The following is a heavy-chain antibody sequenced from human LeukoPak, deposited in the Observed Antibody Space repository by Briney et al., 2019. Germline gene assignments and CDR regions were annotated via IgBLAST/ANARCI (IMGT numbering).Heavy chain of an antibody. D-gene: IGHD6-19*01. CDR3: AGSSGLY. V-gene: IGHV3-30*04. CDR1: GFTFSSYA. Sequence: PGRSLRLSCAASGFTFSSYAMHWVRQAPGKGLEWVAVISYDGSNKYYADSVKSRFTISRDNSKNTLYLQMNSLRAEDTAVYYCAGSSGLYWGQGTLVTVSS. J-gene: IGHJ4*02. CDR2: ISYDGSNK.